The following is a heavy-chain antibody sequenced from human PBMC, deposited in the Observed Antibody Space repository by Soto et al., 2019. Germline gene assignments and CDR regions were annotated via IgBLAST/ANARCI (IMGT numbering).Heavy chain of an antibody. D-gene: IGHD4-4*01. CDR2: IIPILGIA. CDR3: AAGSMTTVTQPYYYYYYMDV. CDR1: GGTFSSYT. V-gene: IGHV1-69*02. Sequence: QVQLVQSGAEVKKPGSSVKVSCKASGGTFSSYTISWVRQAPGQGLEWMGRIIPILGIANYAQKFQGRVTITADKSTSTAYMELSSLRSEDTAVYYCAAGSMTTVTQPYYYYYYMDVWGKGTTVTVSS. J-gene: IGHJ6*03.